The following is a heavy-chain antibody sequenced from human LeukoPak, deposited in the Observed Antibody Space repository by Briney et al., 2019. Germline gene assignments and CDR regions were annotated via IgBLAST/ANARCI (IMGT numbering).Heavy chain of an antibody. CDR2: INSDGSST. J-gene: IGHJ6*03. D-gene: IGHD1-1*01. CDR3: ARGPNWKHYYMDV. V-gene: IGHV3-74*01. CDR1: GFTFSSYW. Sequence: WGSLRLSCAASGFTFSSYWMHWVGQAPGKGLVWVSRINSDGSSTSYADSVKGRFTISRDNAKNTLYLQMNSLRAEDTAVYYCARGPNWKHYYMDVWGKGTTVTVSS.